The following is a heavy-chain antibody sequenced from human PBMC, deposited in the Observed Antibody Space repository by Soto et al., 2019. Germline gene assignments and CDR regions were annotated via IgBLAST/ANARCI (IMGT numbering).Heavy chain of an antibody. V-gene: IGHV1-69*02. J-gene: IGHJ4*02. CDR2: IIPILGIA. CDR3: ARSNCSTSGAC. CDR1: GGTFSSYT. Sequence: QVQLVQSGAEVKKPGSSVKVSCKASGGTFSSYTISWVRQAPGQGLEWMGRIIPILGIANYAQKFQGRVTXTXXKSTSTAYMELSSLRSEDTAVYYCARSNCSTSGACWGQGTLVTVSS. D-gene: IGHD2-2*01.